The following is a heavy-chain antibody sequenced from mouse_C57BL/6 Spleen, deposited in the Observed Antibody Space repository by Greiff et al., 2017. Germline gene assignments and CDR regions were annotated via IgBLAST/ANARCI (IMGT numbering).Heavy chain of an antibody. CDR1: GFSLSTFGMG. J-gene: IGHJ2*01. CDR2: IWWGDDK. D-gene: IGHD2-2*01. Sequence: QVNLKVSGPGILQPSQTLSLTCSFSGFSLSTFGMGGGWLRQPSGKGLKWLAHIWWGDDKYYNQALKIRLTISKDTYKNRVFLKSAHVATADTATFYCARIGAYGYDAGYFDYWGQGTALTVSS. V-gene: IGHV8-8*01. CDR3: ARIGAYGYDAGYFDY.